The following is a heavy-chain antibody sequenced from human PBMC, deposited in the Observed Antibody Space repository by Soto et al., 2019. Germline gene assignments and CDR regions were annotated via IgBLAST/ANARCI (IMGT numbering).Heavy chain of an antibody. D-gene: IGHD2-15*01. J-gene: IGHJ4*02. CDR1: GYTFTNYY. Sequence: ASVKVSFKTPGYTFTNYYIHWLRQAPGQGLEWMGVINPSGISTTYAQKFQGRVTMTRDTSTSTVYMDLSSLRPEDTAVYFCARVPVSYRAPCSGGSCYLFDYWGQGTLVTVSS. CDR3: ARVPVSYRAPCSGGSCYLFDY. CDR2: INPSGIST. V-gene: IGHV1-46*01.